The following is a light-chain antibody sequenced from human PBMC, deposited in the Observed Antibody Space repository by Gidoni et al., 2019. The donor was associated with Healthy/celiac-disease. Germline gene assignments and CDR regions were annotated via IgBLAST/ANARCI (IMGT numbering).Light chain of an antibody. CDR3: AAWDDSLSVV. J-gene: IGLJ3*02. CDR2: RNN. CDR1: SSNIGSNY. Sequence: QSVLTKPPSASGTPGQRVTIPCSGSSSNIGSNYVYWYQQLPGTAPKLLIYRNNQRPSGVPDRFSGSKSGTSASLAISGLRSEDEADYYCAAWDDSLSVVFGGGTKLTVL. V-gene: IGLV1-47*01.